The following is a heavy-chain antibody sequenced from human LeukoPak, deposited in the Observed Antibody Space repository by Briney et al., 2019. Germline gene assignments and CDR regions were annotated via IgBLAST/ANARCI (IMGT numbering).Heavy chain of an antibody. J-gene: IGHJ6*04. CDR3: ARGWVRGVIAYYYYGMDV. CDR1: GYTFTSYG. Sequence: GASVKVSCKASGYTFTSYGISWVRQAPGQGLEWMGWISAYNGNTNYAQKLQGRVTMTTDTSTSTAYMELRSLRYDDTAVYYCARGWVRGVIAYYYYGMDVWGKGTTVTVSS. V-gene: IGHV1-18*04. D-gene: IGHD3-10*01. CDR2: ISAYNGNT.